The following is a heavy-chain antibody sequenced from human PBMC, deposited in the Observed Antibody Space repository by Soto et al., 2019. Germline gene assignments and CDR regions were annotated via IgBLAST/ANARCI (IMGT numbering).Heavy chain of an antibody. D-gene: IGHD5-18*01. CDR1: GFTFSSYG. J-gene: IGHJ4*02. CDR2: IWYDGSNK. Sequence: GGSLRLSCAASGFTFSSYGMHLVRQAPGKGLEWVACIWYDGSNKYYADSVKGRFTISRENSKNTLYRQMNSLRAEDTAVYYCAREGREMDTKMDYWGQGTLVTVSS. CDR3: AREGREMDTKMDY. V-gene: IGHV3-33*01.